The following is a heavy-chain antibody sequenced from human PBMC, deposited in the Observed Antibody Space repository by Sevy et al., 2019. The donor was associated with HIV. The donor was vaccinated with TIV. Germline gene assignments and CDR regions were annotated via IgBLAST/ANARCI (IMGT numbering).Heavy chain of an antibody. CDR2: SNGDGSST. Sequence: GGSLRLSCAASGFTFSSYWMHWVRQAPAKGLVWVSHSNGDGSSTTYADSVKGRFTISRDNAKNTLSLQMNSLRAEDTAVYYCARVVPTYYYDSSGYSSYWYFDLWGRGTLVTVSS. D-gene: IGHD3-22*01. CDR3: ARVVPTYYYDSSGYSSYWYFDL. V-gene: IGHV3-74*01. CDR1: GFTFSSYW. J-gene: IGHJ2*01.